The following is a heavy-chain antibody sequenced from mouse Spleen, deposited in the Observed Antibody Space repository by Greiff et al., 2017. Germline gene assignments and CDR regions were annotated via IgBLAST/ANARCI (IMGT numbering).Heavy chain of an antibody. CDR3: AREGLRRGMDY. CDR1: GYAFTNYL. Sequence: QVQLQQSGAELVRPGTSVKVSCKASGYAFTNYLIEWVKQRPGQGLEWIGVINPGSGGTNYNEKFKGKATLTADKSSSTAYMQLSSLTSEDSAVYFCAREGLRRGMDYWGQGTSVTVSS. V-gene: IGHV1-54*01. J-gene: IGHJ4*01. CDR2: INPGSGGT. D-gene: IGHD2-2*01.